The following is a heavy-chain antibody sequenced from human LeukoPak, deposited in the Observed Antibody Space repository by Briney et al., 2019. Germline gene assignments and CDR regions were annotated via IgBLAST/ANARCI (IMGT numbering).Heavy chain of an antibody. V-gene: IGHV4-39*01. Sequence: SETLSLTCTHPLDSISSSGYYWGWIRQPPGKGLEWIASIYYSGSTYYNPSLKSRVTISVDTSKNQLSLKLSSLTAADTAVYYCARHEYSGSYYGLSWFDPWGQGTLVTVSS. D-gene: IGHD1-26*01. CDR2: IYYSGST. CDR1: LDSISSSGYY. J-gene: IGHJ5*02. CDR3: ARHEYSGSYYGLSWFDP.